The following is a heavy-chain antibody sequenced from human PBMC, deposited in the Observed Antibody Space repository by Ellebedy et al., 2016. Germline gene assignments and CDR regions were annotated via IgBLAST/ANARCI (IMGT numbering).Heavy chain of an antibody. Sequence: GESLKISCAASGFMFSVYSMNWVRQAPGKGLEWVAVITSSGSYIQYAESVKGRFTISRDNVKNSLYLQMNSLRDDDTAVYYCARDGRAYGDYGGVWGQGTTVTVSS. CDR2: ITSSGSYI. D-gene: IGHD4-17*01. CDR1: GFMFSVYS. J-gene: IGHJ6*02. CDR3: ARDGRAYGDYGGV. V-gene: IGHV3-21*06.